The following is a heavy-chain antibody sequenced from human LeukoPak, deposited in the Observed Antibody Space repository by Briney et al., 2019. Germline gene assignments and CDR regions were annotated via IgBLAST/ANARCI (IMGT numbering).Heavy chain of an antibody. CDR2: VYNSGNT. CDR1: GASISTYY. D-gene: IGHD1-26*01. CDR3: ARHPGVGANDTSDL. J-gene: IGHJ3*01. V-gene: IGHV4-59*08. Sequence: SETLSLTCTVSGASISTYYWSWIRQPPGKGLEWIGYVYNSGNTYYNPSLNSRASISEDTSKNQLSLKVNSVTAADTAVYYCARHPGVGANDTSDLWGQGTMVTIS.